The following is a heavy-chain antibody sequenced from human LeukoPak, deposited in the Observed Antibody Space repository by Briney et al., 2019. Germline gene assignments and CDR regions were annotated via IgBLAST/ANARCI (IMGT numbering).Heavy chain of an antibody. CDR1: GFTFSGSA. CDR2: IRSKENTHAT. CDR3: TTTYYYDSSGYTLDY. J-gene: IGHJ4*02. D-gene: IGHD3-22*01. Sequence: PGGSLRLSCAASGFTFSGSAMHWVRQASGKGLEWVGRIRSKENTHATSYAASVKGRFTISRDDSKKTAYLQMNSLKTEDTAVYYCTTTYYYDSSGYTLDYWGQGTLVTVSS. V-gene: IGHV3-73*01.